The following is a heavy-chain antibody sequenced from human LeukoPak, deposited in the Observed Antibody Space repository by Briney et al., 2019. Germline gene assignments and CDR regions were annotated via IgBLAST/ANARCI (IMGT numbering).Heavy chain of an antibody. CDR1: GYTFTGYY. CDR2: INPNSGDT. CDR3: ARDLLSGRYHPFDH. V-gene: IGHV1-2*02. D-gene: IGHD1-26*01. J-gene: IGHJ4*02. Sequence: ASVKVSSKASGYTFTGYYMHWVRQAPGQGLEWMGWINPNSGDTNYAQKFQGRVTLTRATSISTAYMELSNLRSDDTAVYYCARDLLSGRYHPFDHWGQGTLVTVSS.